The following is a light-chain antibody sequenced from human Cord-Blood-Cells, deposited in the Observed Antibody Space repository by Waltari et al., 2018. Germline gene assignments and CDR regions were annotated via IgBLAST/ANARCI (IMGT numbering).Light chain of an antibody. CDR2: KAC. V-gene: IGKV1-5*03. CDR1: QSISSW. Sequence: DIQLNQSPSTLSASVENRVDITLQASQSISSWLAWYHQEPGKGPKLLIYKACSLESGGPSTFSGSGSGTEFALTMSSLQPDDFATCCCQQYNSYSWTFGQGTKVEIK. CDR3: QQYNSYSWT. J-gene: IGKJ1*01.